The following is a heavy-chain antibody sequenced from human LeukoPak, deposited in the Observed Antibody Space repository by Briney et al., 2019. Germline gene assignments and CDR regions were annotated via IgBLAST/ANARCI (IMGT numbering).Heavy chain of an antibody. V-gene: IGHV1-2*02. D-gene: IGHD4-17*01. CDR2: INPNSGGT. CDR1: GYTLTGYY. J-gene: IGHJ6*02. CDR3: ARGRTTVTTGGMDV. Sequence: GSVKVSRKASGYTLTGYYMHWVRQAPGQGLEWMGWINPNSGGTNYAQKFQGRVTRTSDTSISTAYMELSRLRSDDTAVFYCARGRTTVTTGGMDVWGQGTTVTVSS.